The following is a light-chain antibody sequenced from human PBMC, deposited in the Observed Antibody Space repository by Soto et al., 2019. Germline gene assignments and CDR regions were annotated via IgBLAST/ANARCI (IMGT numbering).Light chain of an antibody. Sequence: DIRMTQSPSSLAASVGDTVTITCRASQSISSHLNWYQQKPRKAPNLLMYTAYNLQSGVPSRFSGSGSGTDFTLTISRLEPEDFAVYYCQQRSNWPPITCGQGTRREI. J-gene: IGKJ5*01. CDR3: QQRSNWPPIT. CDR1: QSISSH. CDR2: TAY. V-gene: IGKV1-39*01.